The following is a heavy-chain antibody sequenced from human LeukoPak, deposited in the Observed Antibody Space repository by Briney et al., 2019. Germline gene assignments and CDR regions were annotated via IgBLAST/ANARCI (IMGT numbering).Heavy chain of an antibody. CDR2: INHSGST. V-gene: IGHV4-34*01. CDR1: GGSFSGYY. D-gene: IGHD3-22*01. CDR3: AREGNYYDSSGYYVRVGGNAFDI. Sequence: SETLSLTCAVYGGSFSGYYWSWIRQPPGKGLEWIGEINHSGSTNYNPSLKSRVTISVDTSKNQFSLKLSSVTAADTAVYYCAREGNYYDSSGYYVRVGGNAFDIWGQGTMVTVSS. J-gene: IGHJ3*02.